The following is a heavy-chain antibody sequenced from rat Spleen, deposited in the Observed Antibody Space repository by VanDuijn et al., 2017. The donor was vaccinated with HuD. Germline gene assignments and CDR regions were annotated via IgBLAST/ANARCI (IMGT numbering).Heavy chain of an antibody. J-gene: IGHJ4*01. CDR1: GFVYNTYV. CDR3: ARGYVMDA. CDR2: INPGGYNT. Sequence: EVQLVESGGGLVQPGRSLKLSCAALGFVYNTYVMAWVRQAPTKGLEWVASINPGGYNTYYRDSVRGRFTVSRDNSKSTLYLQVDSLRSEDTATYYCARGYVMDAWGQGASVTVSS. V-gene: IGHV5-25*01.